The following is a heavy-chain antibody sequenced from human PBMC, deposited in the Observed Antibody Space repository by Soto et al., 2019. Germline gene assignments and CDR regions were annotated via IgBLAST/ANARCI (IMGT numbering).Heavy chain of an antibody. D-gene: IGHD3-10*01. CDR3: ARDGLRGSGSSPYKPGNWFDP. CDR2: IIPIFGTA. J-gene: IGHJ5*02. Sequence: QVQLVQSGAEVKKPGSSVKVSCKASGGTFSSYAISWVRQAPGQGLEWMGGIIPIFGTANYAQKFQGRVTITADESTSTAYMELSSLRSEDTAVYYCARDGLRGSGSSPYKPGNWFDPWGQGTLVTVSS. V-gene: IGHV1-69*01. CDR1: GGTFSSYA.